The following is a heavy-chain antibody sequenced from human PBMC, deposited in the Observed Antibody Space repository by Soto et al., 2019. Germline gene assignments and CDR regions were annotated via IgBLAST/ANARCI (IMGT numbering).Heavy chain of an antibody. CDR1: GYSISSGYY. V-gene: IGHV4-38-2*01. CDR3: ARNFSLWWGGLSRGGVFDY. D-gene: IGHD3-10*01. J-gene: IGHJ4*02. Sequence: PSETLSLTFAVTGYSISSGYYWGWIRQPPGKGLEWIGGIYHSGSTYYNPSLKSRVTISVYTSKNQFSLKLSSVPTADKAVYYCARNFSLWWGGLSRGGVFDYWGQGTLVTVSS. CDR2: IYHSGST.